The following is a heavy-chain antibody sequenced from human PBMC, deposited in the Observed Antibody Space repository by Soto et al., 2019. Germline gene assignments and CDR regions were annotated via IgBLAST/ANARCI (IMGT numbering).Heavy chain of an antibody. CDR2: IYHSGST. Sequence: SETLSLTCPVSGGSISPSNWCIWVRQPPGKGLEWIGEIYHSGSTNYNPSLNSRVTISVDKSKNQFSLKLSSVTAADTALYYCARKLYDILTGYFASWGQGTLVT. D-gene: IGHD3-9*01. CDR3: ARKLYDILTGYFAS. V-gene: IGHV4-4*02. J-gene: IGHJ5*02. CDR1: GGSISPSNW.